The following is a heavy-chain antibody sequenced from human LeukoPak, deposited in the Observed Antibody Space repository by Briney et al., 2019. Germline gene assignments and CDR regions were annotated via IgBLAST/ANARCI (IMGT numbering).Heavy chain of an antibody. D-gene: IGHD1-7*01. CDR1: GFTFSSYS. V-gene: IGHV3-21*01. CDR3: ARDHNWNYDY. CDR2: ISSSSSYI. J-gene: IGHJ4*02. Sequence: GGSLRLSCAASGFTFSSYSMNWVRQAPGKGLEWVSSISSSSSYIYYADSVKGRFTISRENAKNSLYLQMNSPRAEDTAVYYCARDHNWNYDYWGQGTLVTVSS.